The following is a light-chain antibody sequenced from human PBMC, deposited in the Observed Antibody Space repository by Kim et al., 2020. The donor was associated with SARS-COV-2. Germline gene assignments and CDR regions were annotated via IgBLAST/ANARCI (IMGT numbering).Light chain of an antibody. CDR1: SSDVGGYKY. J-gene: IGLJ1*01. CDR2: DVS. V-gene: IGLV2-14*03. CDR3: SSYTSSIPYV. Sequence: GQSITISGTGTSSDVGGYKYVSWYQQHPGKAPKLMIYDVSNRPSGVSNRFSGSKSGNTASLTISGLQAEDEADYYCSSYTSSIPYVFGTGTKVTVL.